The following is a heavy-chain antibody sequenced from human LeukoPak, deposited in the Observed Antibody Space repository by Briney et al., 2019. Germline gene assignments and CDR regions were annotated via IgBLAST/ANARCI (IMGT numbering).Heavy chain of an antibody. Sequence: VASVKVSCKAFGYSFTGYHLDWVRQAPRQGLEWMGWVNPKTGGTNYARKFQGRVTMTRDTSINTVNMELSRLTSDDTAVYYCAREFSSKSEWLAYVTGDDAFDVWGQGTMITVS. CDR1: GYSFTGYH. CDR2: VNPKTGGT. CDR3: AREFSSKSEWLAYVTGDDAFDV. D-gene: IGHD3-3*01. V-gene: IGHV1-2*02. J-gene: IGHJ3*01.